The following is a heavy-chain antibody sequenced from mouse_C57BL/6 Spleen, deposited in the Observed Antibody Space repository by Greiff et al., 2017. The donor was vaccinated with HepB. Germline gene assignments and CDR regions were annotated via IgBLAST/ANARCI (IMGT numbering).Heavy chain of an antibody. J-gene: IGHJ4*01. CDR3: ARDGVLPYYAMDY. CDR2: ISDGGSYT. Sequence: EVQRVESGGGLVKPGGSLKLSCAASGFTFSSYAMSWVRQTPEKRLEWVATISDGGSYTYYPDNVKGRFTISRDNAKNNLYLQMSHLKSEDTAMYYCARDGVLPYYAMDYWGQGTSVTVSS. V-gene: IGHV5-4*01. CDR1: GFTFSSYA.